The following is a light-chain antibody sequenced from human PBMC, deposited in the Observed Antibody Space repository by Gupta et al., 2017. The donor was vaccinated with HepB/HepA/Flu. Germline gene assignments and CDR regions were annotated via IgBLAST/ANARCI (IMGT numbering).Light chain of an antibody. CDR2: AAS. J-gene: IGKJ3*01. CDR3: QRRDSTPLT. Sequence: DIQMTQSPSSLSASVGDRLTITCRASQSISTYLNWYQQKPGKAPKVLIYAASSLQSGVPSRFSGSGSGTDFTLTISSLQTEDFATYYCQRRDSTPLTFGHGTKLDIK. V-gene: IGKV1-39*01. CDR1: QSISTY.